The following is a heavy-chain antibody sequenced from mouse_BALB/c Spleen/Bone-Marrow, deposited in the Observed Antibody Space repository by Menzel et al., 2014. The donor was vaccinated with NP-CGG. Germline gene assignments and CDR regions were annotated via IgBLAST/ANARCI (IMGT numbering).Heavy chain of an antibody. D-gene: IGHD2-1*01. Sequence: EVMLVESGGGLVQPGDSLRLSCATSGFTFSDFYMDWVRQPPGKRLEWIAASRNKAKYYTTEYSASVKGRFIVSRDTSQSVLYLQMNALRAEDTAIYYCARDVGYGNYFVYWGQGTLVTVSA. V-gene: IGHV7-1*02. J-gene: IGHJ3*01. CDR3: ARDVGYGNYFVY. CDR2: SRNKAKYYTT. CDR1: GFTFSDFY.